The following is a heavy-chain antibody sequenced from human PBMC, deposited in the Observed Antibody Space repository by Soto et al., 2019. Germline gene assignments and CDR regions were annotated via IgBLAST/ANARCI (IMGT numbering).Heavy chain of an antibody. V-gene: IGHV1-18*01. CDR3: ARTEFSGWYSNYYYGMDV. CDR2: ISAYNGNT. Sequence: QVQLVQSGAEVKKPGASVKVSCKASGYTFTSYGISWVRQAPGQGLEWMGWISAYNGNTNYAQKLQGRVTMTTDTATSTAYMELRSLRSDDTAVYYRARTEFSGWYSNYYYGMDVWGQGTTVTVSS. CDR1: GYTFTSYG. D-gene: IGHD6-19*01. J-gene: IGHJ6*02.